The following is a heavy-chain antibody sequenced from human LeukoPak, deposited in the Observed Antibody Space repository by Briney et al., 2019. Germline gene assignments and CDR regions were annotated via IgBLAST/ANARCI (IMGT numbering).Heavy chain of an antibody. J-gene: IGHJ4*02. Sequence: SETLSLTCAVYGGSFSGYYWSWLRQPPGKGLEWIGEINHSGSNNYNPSLKRRVTISVDTSKNQFSLKLSSVTAADTAVYYCARAYYYDSSGYYPFDYWGQGTLVTVSS. CDR3: ARAYYYDSSGYYPFDY. CDR1: GGSFSGYY. V-gene: IGHV4-34*01. D-gene: IGHD3-22*01. CDR2: INHSGSN.